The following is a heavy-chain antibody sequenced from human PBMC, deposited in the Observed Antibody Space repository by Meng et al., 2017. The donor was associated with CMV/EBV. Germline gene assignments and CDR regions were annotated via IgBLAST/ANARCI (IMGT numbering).Heavy chain of an antibody. CDR2: FDPEDGET. Sequence: ASVKVSCKVSGYTLTEFSMHWVRQAPGKGLEWMGGFDPEDGETIYAQKFQGRVTMTEDTSTDTAYMELSSLRSEDTAVYYCATVGGVTYYDFWSGSPTHAFDIWGQGTMVTISS. CDR3: ATVGGVTYYDFWSGSPTHAFDI. J-gene: IGHJ3*02. D-gene: IGHD3-3*01. CDR1: GYTLTEFS. V-gene: IGHV1-24*01.